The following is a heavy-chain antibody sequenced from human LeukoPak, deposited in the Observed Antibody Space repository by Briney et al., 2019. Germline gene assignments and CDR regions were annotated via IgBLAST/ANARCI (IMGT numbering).Heavy chain of an antibody. J-gene: IGHJ4*02. V-gene: IGHV3-7*01. Sequence: GGSLRLSCAASGFTFSSYAMSWVRQAPGKGLEWVANIKQDGSEKYYVDSVKGRFTISRDNAKNSLYLQMNSLRAEDTAVYYCAREPQDYDFWSGYQIGRGYYFDYWGQGTLVTVSS. D-gene: IGHD3-3*01. CDR1: GFTFSSYA. CDR3: AREPQDYDFWSGYQIGRGYYFDY. CDR2: IKQDGSEK.